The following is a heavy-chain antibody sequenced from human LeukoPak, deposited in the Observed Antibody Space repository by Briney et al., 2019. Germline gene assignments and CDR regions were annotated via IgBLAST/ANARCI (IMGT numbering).Heavy chain of an antibody. V-gene: IGHV1-69*04. Sequence: SVKVSCKASEGTFSSYAISWVRQAPGQGLEWMGRIIPILGIANYAQKFQGRVTITADKSTSTAYMELSSLRSEDTAVYYCARGSLGELSFFYYFDYWGQGTLVTVSS. CDR1: EGTFSSYA. J-gene: IGHJ4*02. D-gene: IGHD3-16*02. CDR3: ARGSLGELSFFYYFDY. CDR2: IIPILGIA.